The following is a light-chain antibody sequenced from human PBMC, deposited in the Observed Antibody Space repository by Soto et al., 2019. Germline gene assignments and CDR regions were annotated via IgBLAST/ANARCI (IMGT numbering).Light chain of an antibody. CDR2: DVS. CDR1: SSDVGGYNY. V-gene: IGLV2-14*01. Sequence: QSALTQPASVSGSPGQSITISCTGTSSDVGGYNYVSWYQQHPGKAPKLMIYDVSNRPSGVSNRFSGSKSGNTASLTISGLQVEDEADYYCSSYTSSSTAWVFGGGTKVTVL. J-gene: IGLJ3*02. CDR3: SSYTSSSTAWV.